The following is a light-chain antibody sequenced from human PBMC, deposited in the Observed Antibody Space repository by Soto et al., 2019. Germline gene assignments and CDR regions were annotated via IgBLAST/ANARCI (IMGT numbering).Light chain of an antibody. Sequence: EIVLTQSPGTLSLSPGERATLSCRASQSVSNNYLAWYQQKPGQAPRLLIYGASNRATGIPNRFSGSASGKDFPLTISRLEPEYFTVYYCQQYGSSGTFGQGTKVEIK. J-gene: IGKJ1*01. CDR3: QQYGSSGT. CDR1: QSVSNNY. CDR2: GAS. V-gene: IGKV3-20*01.